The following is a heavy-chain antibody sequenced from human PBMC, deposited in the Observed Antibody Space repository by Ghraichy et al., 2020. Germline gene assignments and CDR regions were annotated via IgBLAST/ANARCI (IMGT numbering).Heavy chain of an antibody. CDR2: ISGSGGST. CDR3: TQRDSGSYLYYFDC. J-gene: IGHJ4*02. CDR1: GFTFSSYA. Sequence: GGSLRLSCAASGFTFSSYAMSWVRQAPGKGLEWVSAISGSGGSTYYADSVKGRFTISRDNYKDTLYLQMNSLRAEDTAVYYCTQRDSGSYLYYFDCWGQGTLVTVSS. V-gene: IGHV3-23*01. D-gene: IGHD1-26*01.